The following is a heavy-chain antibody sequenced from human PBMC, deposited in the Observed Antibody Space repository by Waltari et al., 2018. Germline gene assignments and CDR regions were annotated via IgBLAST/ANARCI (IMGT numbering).Heavy chain of an antibody. D-gene: IGHD3-22*01. CDR3: AREDSSGYYYQTKGGFDY. CDR2: IYYSGST. Sequence: QVQLQESGPGLVKPSETLSLTCTVSGGSISSHYWSWIRQPPGKGLEWIGYIYYSGSTNYNPSLKSRVTISVDTSKNQFSLKLSSVTAADTALYYCAREDSSGYYYQTKGGFDYWGQGTLVTVSS. V-gene: IGHV4-59*11. J-gene: IGHJ4*02. CDR1: GGSISSHY.